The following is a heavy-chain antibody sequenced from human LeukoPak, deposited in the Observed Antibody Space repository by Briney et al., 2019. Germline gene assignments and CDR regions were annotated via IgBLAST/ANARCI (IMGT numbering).Heavy chain of an antibody. J-gene: IGHJ6*03. CDR1: GGPFSGYY. CDR2: INHSGST. Sequence: SETLSLTCAVYGGPFSGYYWSWIRQPPGKGLEWIGEINHSGSTNYNPSLKSRVTISVDTSKNQFSLKLSSVTAADTAVYYCARETSQKGAHYMDVWGKGTTVTISS. V-gene: IGHV4-34*01. D-gene: IGHD3-16*01. CDR3: ARETSQKGAHYMDV.